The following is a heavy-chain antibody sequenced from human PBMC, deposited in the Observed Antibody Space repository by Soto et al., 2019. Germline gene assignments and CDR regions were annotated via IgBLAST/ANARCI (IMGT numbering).Heavy chain of an antibody. CDR1: GGSVSSGSYY. D-gene: IGHD3-3*01. CDR3: ARENTIFGVAHIDY. CDR2: IYYSGST. J-gene: IGHJ4*02. V-gene: IGHV4-61*01. Sequence: PSETLSLTCTVSGGSVSSGSYYWSWIRQPPGKGLEWIGYIYYSGSTNYNPSLKSRVTISVDTSKNQFSLKLSSVTAADTAVYYCARENTIFGVAHIDYWGQRTLVTVSS.